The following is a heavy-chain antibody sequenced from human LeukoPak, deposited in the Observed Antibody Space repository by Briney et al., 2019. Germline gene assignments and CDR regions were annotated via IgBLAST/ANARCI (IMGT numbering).Heavy chain of an antibody. CDR2: ISSSGSTI. V-gene: IGHV3-11*01. Sequence: GGSLRLSCAASGFTFSDYYMSWIRQAPGKGLEWASYISSSGSTIYYADSVKGRFTISRDNAKNSLYLQMNSLRAEDTAVYYCARAYPKRYCSGGSCQQNWFDPWGQGTLVTVSS. CDR3: ARAYPKRYCSGGSCQQNWFDP. CDR1: GFTFSDYY. J-gene: IGHJ5*02. D-gene: IGHD2-15*01.